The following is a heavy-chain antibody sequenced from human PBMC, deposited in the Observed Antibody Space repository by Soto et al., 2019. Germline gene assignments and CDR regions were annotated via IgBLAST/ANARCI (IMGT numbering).Heavy chain of an antibody. CDR3: ARDRSKYYDSSGPLKY. Sequence: PGGSLRLSCAASGFTFSSYWLSWVRQAPGTGLEWVANIKQDGSEKYYVESVQGRFTISRDNAKNSLYLQMNSLRAEDTAVYYCARDRSKYYDSSGPLKYWGQGTLVTVSS. CDR1: GFTFSSYW. D-gene: IGHD3-22*01. V-gene: IGHV3-7*01. CDR2: IKQDGSEK. J-gene: IGHJ4*02.